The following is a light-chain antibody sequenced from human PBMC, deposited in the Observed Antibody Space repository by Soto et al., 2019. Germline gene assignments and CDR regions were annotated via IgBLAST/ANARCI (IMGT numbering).Light chain of an antibody. V-gene: IGLV2-14*01. CDR3: SSYTSTTTRV. CDR2: EVS. J-gene: IGLJ1*01. Sequence: QSALTQPASLSGSPGQSITISCTGTSSDIGAYDYVSWFQQHPGKAPKLMISEVSNRPSGVSNRFSGSKSGNTATLTISGLQAEDEADYYCSSYTSTTTRVFGTGTKVTVL. CDR1: SSDIGAYDY.